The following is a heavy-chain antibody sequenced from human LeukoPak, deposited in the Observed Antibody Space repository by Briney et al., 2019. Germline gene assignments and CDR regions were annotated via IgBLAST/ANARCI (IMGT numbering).Heavy chain of an antibody. CDR1: GFSLSTSGMR. CDR2: IDWDDDK. D-gene: IGHD5-18*01. V-gene: IGHV2-70*04. Sequence: SGPTLVNPTQTLTLTCTFSGFSLSTSGMRVSWIRQPPGKALEWLARIDWDDDKFYSTSLKTRLTISKDTSKDQVVLTMTNMDPVDTATYYCARASGYSYGYGLGAFDIWGQGTMVTASS. J-gene: IGHJ3*02. CDR3: ARASGYSYGYGLGAFDI.